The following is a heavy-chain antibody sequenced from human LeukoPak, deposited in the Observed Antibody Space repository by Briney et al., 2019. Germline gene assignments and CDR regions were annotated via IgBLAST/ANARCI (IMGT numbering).Heavy chain of an antibody. CDR1: GYTFTSYA. V-gene: IGHV1-3*01. Sequence: ASVKVSCKASGYTFTSYAMHWVRQAPGQRLEWMGWINAGNGNTKYSQKFQGRVTITRDTSASTAYMELSSLRSEDTAVYCCARDYGDYDMDWFDPWGQGTLVTVSS. CDR3: ARDYGDYDMDWFDP. J-gene: IGHJ5*02. D-gene: IGHD4-17*01. CDR2: INAGNGNT.